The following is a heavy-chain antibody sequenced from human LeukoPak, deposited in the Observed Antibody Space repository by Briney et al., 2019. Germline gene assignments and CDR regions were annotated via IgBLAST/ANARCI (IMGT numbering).Heavy chain of an antibody. CDR2: IYHSGST. Sequence: SETLSLTCTVSGGSISSSSYYWGWIRQPPGKGLEWIGSIYHSGSTYYNPSLKSRVTISVDTSKNQFSLKLSSVTAADTAVYYCARHYYYYGMDVWGQGTTVTVSS. CDR3: ARHYYYYGMDV. J-gene: IGHJ6*02. CDR1: GGSISSSSYY. V-gene: IGHV4-39*01.